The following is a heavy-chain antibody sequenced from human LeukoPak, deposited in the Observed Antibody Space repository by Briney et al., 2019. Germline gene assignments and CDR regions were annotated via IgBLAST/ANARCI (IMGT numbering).Heavy chain of an antibody. Sequence: SETLSLTCTVSGGSFSSYYWSWIRQPPGKGLGWIGYIDYSGSTNYNPSLKSRVTISVDTSKNQFSLKLSSVTAADTAVYYCARGSYYDSSGYFPDDFDIWGQGTMVTVSS. D-gene: IGHD3-22*01. CDR1: GGSFSSYY. CDR2: IDYSGST. CDR3: ARGSYYDSSGYFPDDFDI. J-gene: IGHJ3*02. V-gene: IGHV4-59*01.